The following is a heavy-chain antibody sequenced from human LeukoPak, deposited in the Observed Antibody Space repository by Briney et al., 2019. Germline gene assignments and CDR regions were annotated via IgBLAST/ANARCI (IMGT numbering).Heavy chain of an antibody. D-gene: IGHD6-19*01. V-gene: IGHV1-69*05. CDR1: GGTFSSYA. Sequence: SLKVSCKASGGTFSSYATSGGRQAPEQRRERMGEIIYIFGTENYGQKFQGRVTINKDESQSTAYMELRSLRYEDRAVYYCARGSGWYAGPDYWGQGTLVTVSS. CDR2: IIYIFGTE. J-gene: IGHJ4*02. CDR3: ARGSGWYAGPDY.